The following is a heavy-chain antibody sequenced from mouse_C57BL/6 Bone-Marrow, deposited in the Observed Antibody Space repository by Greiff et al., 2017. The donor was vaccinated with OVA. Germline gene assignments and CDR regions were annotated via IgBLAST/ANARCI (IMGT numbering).Heavy chain of an antibody. CDR1: GFTFSDTW. J-gene: IGHJ2*01. Sequence: EVKLMESGGGLVQPGGSMKLSCAASGFTFSDTWMDWVRQSPEKGLEWVAEIRNKANNHETYYAESVKGMFTISRDYSKSSVYLQMNSLRAEDTGIYYCTNSADYYGSSFDYWGQGTTLTVSS. D-gene: IGHD1-1*01. CDR2: IRNKANNHET. CDR3: TNSADYYGSSFDY. V-gene: IGHV6-6*01.